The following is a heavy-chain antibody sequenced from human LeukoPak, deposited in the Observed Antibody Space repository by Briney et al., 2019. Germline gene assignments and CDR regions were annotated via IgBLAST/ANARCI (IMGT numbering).Heavy chain of an antibody. CDR1: GFTFSSYG. Sequence: GGSLRLSCAASGFTFSSYGMHWVRQAPGKGLEWVAFIRYDGSNKYYADSVKGRFTISRDNSKNTLHLQMNSLRAEDTAVYYCAKDRDCSSTSCYAGLGLNWGQGTPVTVSS. D-gene: IGHD2-2*01. CDR2: IRYDGSNK. CDR3: AKDRDCSSTSCYAGLGLN. V-gene: IGHV3-30*02. J-gene: IGHJ4*02.